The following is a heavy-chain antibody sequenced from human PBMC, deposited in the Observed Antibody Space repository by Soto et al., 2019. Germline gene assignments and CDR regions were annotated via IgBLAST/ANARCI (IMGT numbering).Heavy chain of an antibody. D-gene: IGHD3-3*01. CDR1: GYTFTSYC. V-gene: IGHV1-18*01. Sequence: ASVKVSCKASGYTFTSYCISWVRQAPGQGLEWMGWISAYNGNTNYAQKLQGRVTMTTDTSTSTAYMELRSLRSDDTAVYYCARDRVSWYDSSMDVWGKGTTVTVSS. J-gene: IGHJ6*03. CDR3: ARDRVSWYDSSMDV. CDR2: ISAYNGNT.